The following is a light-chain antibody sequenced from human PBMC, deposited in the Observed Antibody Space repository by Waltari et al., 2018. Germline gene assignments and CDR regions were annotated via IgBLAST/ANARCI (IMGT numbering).Light chain of an antibody. CDR3: MQGTHWLS. Sequence: DVVLTQSPLSLPVTLGQPASISCRSSQSLVHSDGNTYLNWFQQRPGQSPRRLIYKVSKRDSGVPDRFSGSGSGTDFTLKISRVEADDVGIYYCMQGTHWLSFGPGTRVDIK. J-gene: IGKJ3*01. V-gene: IGKV2-30*02. CDR2: KVS. CDR1: QSLVHSDGNTY.